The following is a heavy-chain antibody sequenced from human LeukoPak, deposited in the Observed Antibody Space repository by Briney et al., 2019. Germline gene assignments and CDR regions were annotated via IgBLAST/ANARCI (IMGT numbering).Heavy chain of an antibody. J-gene: IGHJ4*02. V-gene: IGHV3-23*01. Sequence: GGSLRLSCAASGFTFSSYAMSWVRQAPGKGLEWVSAISGSGGSTYYADSVKGRFTISRDNSKNTLYLQMNSLRAEDTAVYYCAKTLHARTTVTTIDYWGQGTLVTVSS. D-gene: IGHD4-17*01. CDR2: ISGSGGST. CDR3: AKTLHARTTVTTIDY. CDR1: GFTFSSYA.